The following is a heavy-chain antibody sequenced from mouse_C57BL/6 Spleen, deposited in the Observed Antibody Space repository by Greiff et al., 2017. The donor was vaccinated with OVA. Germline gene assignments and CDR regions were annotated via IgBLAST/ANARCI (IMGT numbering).Heavy chain of an antibody. CDR2: ISSGSSTI. CDR1: GFTFSDYG. CDR3: ARGWDVDYFDY. J-gene: IGHJ2*01. Sequence: EVQVVESGGGLVKPGGSLKLSCAASGFTFSDYGMHWVRQAPEKGLEWVAYISSGSSTIYYADTVKGRFTISRDNAKNTLFLQMTSLRSEDTAMYYCARGWDVDYFDYWGQGTTLTVSS. D-gene: IGHD4-1*01. V-gene: IGHV5-17*01.